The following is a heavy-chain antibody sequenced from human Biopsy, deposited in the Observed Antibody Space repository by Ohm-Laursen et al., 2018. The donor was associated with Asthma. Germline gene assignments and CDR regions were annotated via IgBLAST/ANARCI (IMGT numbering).Heavy chain of an antibody. J-gene: IGHJ5*02. CDR3: ARVQKSPGDRWFDP. CDR2: INPNGGAT. CDR1: AYTFIGYH. D-gene: IGHD7-27*01. Sequence: GASVKVSCKASAYTFIGYHLHWVRQAPGEGLEWMGRINPNGGATIYAQKFQGRVTMTRETSISTAYMELSRLTSDDTAVYYCARVQKSPGDRWFDPWGQGTLVTVSS. V-gene: IGHV1-2*06.